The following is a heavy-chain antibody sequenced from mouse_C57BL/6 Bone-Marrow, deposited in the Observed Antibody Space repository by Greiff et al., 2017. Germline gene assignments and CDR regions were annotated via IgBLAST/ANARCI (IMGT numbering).Heavy chain of an antibody. CDR2: IYPGDGDT. J-gene: IGHJ1*03. V-gene: IGHV1-82*01. CDR1: GYAFSSSW. D-gene: IGHD1-1*02. Sequence: VQLQQSGPELVKPGASVKISCKASGYAFSSSWMNWVKQRPGKGLEWIGRIYPGDGDTNYNGKFKGKATLTADKSSSTAYMQLSSLTSEDSAVYFCAIYGWYFDVWGTGTTVTVSS. CDR3: AIYGWYFDV.